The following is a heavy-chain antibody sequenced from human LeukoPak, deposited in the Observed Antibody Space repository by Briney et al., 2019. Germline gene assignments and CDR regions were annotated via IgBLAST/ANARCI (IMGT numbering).Heavy chain of an antibody. Sequence: PGGSLRLSCAASGFTVNNYMSWVRQAPGKGLEWVSGISGSGGATYYADSVKGRFTISRDDPHNTLYLQMNSLRAEDTAVYFCARGGVDYYGSGTYYLMYYFDYWGQGALVTVSS. CDR1: GFTVNNY. D-gene: IGHD3-10*01. CDR2: ISGSGGAT. CDR3: ARGGVDYYGSGTYYLMYYFDY. V-gene: IGHV3-23*01. J-gene: IGHJ4*02.